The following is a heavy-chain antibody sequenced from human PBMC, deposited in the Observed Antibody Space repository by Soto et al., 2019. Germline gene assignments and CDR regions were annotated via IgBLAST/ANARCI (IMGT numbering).Heavy chain of an antibody. CDR3: AKLKGGLGRFYGMDA. CDR2: ISSGGGNT. V-gene: IGHV3-23*04. CDR1: GFSFRNYA. D-gene: IGHD3-3*01. Sequence: DEQLVESGGGSLQPGGSLRLSCAASGFSFRNYAMTWVRQSPGKGLEWVSLISSGGGNTKYADSVKGRFSISRDNSQNMLYLQMNGLRGEDTALYYCAKLKGGLGRFYGMDAWGQGTMVIVSS. J-gene: IGHJ6*02.